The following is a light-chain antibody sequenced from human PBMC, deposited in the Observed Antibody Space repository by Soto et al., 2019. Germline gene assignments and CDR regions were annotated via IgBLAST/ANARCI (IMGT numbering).Light chain of an antibody. J-gene: IGKJ1*01. V-gene: IGKV3-20*01. CDR1: QSVSRSY. CDR2: GAS. CDR3: HHYET. Sequence: EIVLTQSPGTLSLSPGDRATLSCRASQSVSRSYLGWYQQKPGQAPRLLMYGASIRAAGVPDRFSGSGSGTAFPLTISRLEPEDFTVYYCHHYETFGQGTTVDIK.